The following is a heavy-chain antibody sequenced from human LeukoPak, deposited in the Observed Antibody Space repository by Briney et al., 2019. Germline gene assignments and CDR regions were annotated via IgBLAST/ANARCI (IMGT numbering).Heavy chain of an antibody. CDR3: AGIGSGSYLFDY. D-gene: IGHD1-26*01. J-gene: IGHJ4*02. CDR1: GGSFSGYY. V-gene: IGHV4-34*01. Sequence: PLETLSLTCAVYGGSFSGYYWSWIRQPPGKGLEWIGEINHSGSTNYNPSLKSRVTISVDTSKNQFSLKLSSVTAADTAVYYCAGIGSGSYLFDYWGQGTLVTVSS. CDR2: INHSGST.